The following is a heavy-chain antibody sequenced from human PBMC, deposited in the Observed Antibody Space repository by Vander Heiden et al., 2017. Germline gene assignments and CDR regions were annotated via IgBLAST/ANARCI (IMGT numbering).Heavy chain of an antibody. D-gene: IGHD3-3*01. J-gene: IGHJ4*02. Sequence: VQLQESAPGLVKPSGTLSPTCAVSGVSISVNNWWSWVRQTPGKGLEWIGEIYHSGNTNYNPSLQSRVSISLDKSKNQFSLTLTSVTAADTAMYYCAGDDLLSGIAYWGQGTLVTVSS. CDR1: GVSISVNNW. CDR2: IYHSGNT. CDR3: AGDDLLSGIAY. V-gene: IGHV4-4*02.